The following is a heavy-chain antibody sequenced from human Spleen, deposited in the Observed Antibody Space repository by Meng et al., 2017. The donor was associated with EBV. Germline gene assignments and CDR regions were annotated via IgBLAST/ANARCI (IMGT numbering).Heavy chain of an antibody. D-gene: IGHD5-18*01. CDR1: GYPSTEHA. Sequence: VSLVYLCSELQNPRASTKFSCNASGYPSTEHAINRVRQAPGHGLEWMGWINTNTGDPMYVQGFTGRFVFSLDTSVSTTYLQISSLKSEDTAVYYCARVPKYLEDTAMVHFDNWGQGTLVTVSS. CDR2: INTNTGDP. J-gene: IGHJ4*02. V-gene: IGHV7-4-1*02. CDR3: ARVPKYLEDTAMVHFDN.